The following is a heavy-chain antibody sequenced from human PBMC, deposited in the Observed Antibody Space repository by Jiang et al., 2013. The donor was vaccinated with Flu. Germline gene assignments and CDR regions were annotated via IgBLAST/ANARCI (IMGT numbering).Heavy chain of an antibody. Sequence: QLVESGAEVKKPGESLKISCKGSGYSFTNYWIGWVRQMPGKGLEWMGIIYPGDSDTTYSPSSQGQVTISADKSVSTAYLQWSSLKASDTAIYYCARRMTGTPKGFEYWGQGTLVTVSS. CDR3: ARRMTGTPKGFEY. V-gene: IGHV5-51*01. J-gene: IGHJ4*02. D-gene: IGHD1-7*01. CDR1: GYSFTNYW. CDR2: IYPGDSDT.